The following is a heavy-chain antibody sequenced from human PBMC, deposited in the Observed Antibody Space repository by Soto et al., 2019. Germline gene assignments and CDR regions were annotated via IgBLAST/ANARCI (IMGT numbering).Heavy chain of an antibody. D-gene: IGHD3-10*01. J-gene: IGHJ6*02. CDR1: GFSLSNARMG. Sequence: QVTLKESGPVLVKPTETLTLTCTVSGFSLSNARMGVSRIRQPPGKALEWLAHIFSNDEKSYSTSLKSRLTISKDTSKSQVVLTMTNIDPVDTATYYCARTTMVRGSWDYYYGMDVWGQGTTVTVSS. V-gene: IGHV2-26*01. CDR3: ARTTMVRGSWDYYYGMDV. CDR2: IFSNDEK.